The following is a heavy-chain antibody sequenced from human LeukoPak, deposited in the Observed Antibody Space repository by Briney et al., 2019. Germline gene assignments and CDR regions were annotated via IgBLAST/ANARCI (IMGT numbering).Heavy chain of an antibody. CDR3: ARYPSFGVVTVFDY. J-gene: IGHJ4*02. CDR2: ISGYNGNT. CDR1: GYTFTSYG. V-gene: IGHV1-18*01. D-gene: IGHD3-3*01. Sequence: ASVKVSCKASGYTFTSYGISWVRQAPGQGLEWMGWISGYNGNTNYAQKPQGRVTTTTDTSTSTVYMELRSLRSDDTAAYYCARYPSFGVVTVFDYWGQGTLVTVSS.